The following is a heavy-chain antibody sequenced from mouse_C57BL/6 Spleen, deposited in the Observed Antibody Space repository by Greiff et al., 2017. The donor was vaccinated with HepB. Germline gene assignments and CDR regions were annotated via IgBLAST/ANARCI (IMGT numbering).Heavy chain of an antibody. CDR1: GFTFSDYG. J-gene: IGHJ4*01. Sequence: EVQLVESGGGLVQPGGSLKLSCAASGFTFSDYGMAWVRQAPRKGPEWVAFISNLAYSIYYADTVTGRFTISRENAKNTLYLEMSSLRSEDTAMYYCARQRDDPYYYAMDYWGQGTSVTVSS. D-gene: IGHD2-3*01. CDR2: ISNLAYSI. CDR3: ARQRDDPYYYAMDY. V-gene: IGHV5-15*01.